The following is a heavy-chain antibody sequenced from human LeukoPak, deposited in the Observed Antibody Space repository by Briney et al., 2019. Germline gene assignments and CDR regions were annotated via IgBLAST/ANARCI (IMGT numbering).Heavy chain of an antibody. CDR2: IYYSGST. CDR1: GGSISSGDYY. J-gene: IGHJ4*01. V-gene: IGHV4-30-4*08. Sequence: SETLSLTCTVSGGSISSGDYYWSWIRQPPGKGLEWIGYIYYSGSTYYNPSLKSRVTISVDTSKNQFSLKLSSVTAADTAVYYCARDRSWGSSWYYFDYWGQEPWSPSPQ. D-gene: IGHD6-13*01. CDR3: ARDRSWGSSWYYFDY.